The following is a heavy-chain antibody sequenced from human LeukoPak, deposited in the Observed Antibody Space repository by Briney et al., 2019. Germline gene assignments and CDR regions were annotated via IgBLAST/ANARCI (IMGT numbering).Heavy chain of an antibody. Sequence: GGSLRLSCAASGFTFSSYSMNWVRQAPGKGLERVSSISSSSSYIYYADSVKGRFTISRDNAKNSLYLQMNSLRAEDTAVYYCARGPLAQYCSSTSCYMAFDYWGQGTLVTVSS. V-gene: IGHV3-21*01. D-gene: IGHD2-2*02. CDR1: GFTFSSYS. CDR3: ARGPLAQYCSSTSCYMAFDY. CDR2: ISSSSSYI. J-gene: IGHJ4*02.